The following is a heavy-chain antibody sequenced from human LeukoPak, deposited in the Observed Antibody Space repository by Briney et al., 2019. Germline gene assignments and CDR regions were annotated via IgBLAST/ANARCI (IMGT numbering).Heavy chain of an antibody. CDR3: ARSPGLVGANYFDY. CDR2: ISFDGNNK. D-gene: IGHD1-26*01. Sequence: TGGSLRLSCAASGFTFSTYAMHWVRQAPGKGLEWVTVISFDGNNKNYADSVKGRFTISRDSSKNALYLQLNSLRAEDTAVYYCARSPGLVGANYFDYWGQGTLVTVSS. CDR1: GFTFSTYA. V-gene: IGHV3-30*04. J-gene: IGHJ4*02.